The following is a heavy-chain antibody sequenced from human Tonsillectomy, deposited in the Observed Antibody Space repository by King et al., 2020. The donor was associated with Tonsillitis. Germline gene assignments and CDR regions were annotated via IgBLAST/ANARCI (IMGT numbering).Heavy chain of an antibody. CDR1: GGSFSGYY. Sequence: VQLQQWGAGRLKPSETLSLTCAVYGGSFSGYYWIWIRQPPGKGLEWIGEINHSGSTNYNPSLNSRVIISIDTSKKQFSLKLSSVTAADAAVYYCARAICSTTSCYGDWFDPWGQGTRVTVSS. J-gene: IGHJ5*02. V-gene: IGHV4-34*01. D-gene: IGHD2-2*01. CDR2: INHSGST. CDR3: ARAICSTTSCYGDWFDP.